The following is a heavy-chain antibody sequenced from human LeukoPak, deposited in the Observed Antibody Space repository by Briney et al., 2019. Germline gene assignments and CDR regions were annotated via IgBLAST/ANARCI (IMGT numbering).Heavy chain of an antibody. CDR2: ISSSGSTI. D-gene: IGHD3-16*01. Sequence: PGGSLRLSCAAAGFTFSDYYMSWIRQAPGKGLEWVSYISSSGSTIYYADSVKGRFTISRDNAKNSLYLQMNSLRAEDTAVYYCARDRGENWVSPPGYWGQGTLVTVSS. V-gene: IGHV3-11*04. CDR1: GFTFSDYY. CDR3: ARDRGENWVSPPGY. J-gene: IGHJ4*02.